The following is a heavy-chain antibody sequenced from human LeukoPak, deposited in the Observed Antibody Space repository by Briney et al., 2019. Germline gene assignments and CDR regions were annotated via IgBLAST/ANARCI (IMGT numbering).Heavy chain of an antibody. CDR1: GGSISSYY. D-gene: IGHD3-22*01. CDR3: ARVLATMIVVPGAFDI. V-gene: IGHV4-59*01. J-gene: IGHJ3*02. Sequence: SETLSLTCTVSGGSISSYYWSWIRQPPGKGLEWIGYIYYSGSTNYNPSLKSRATISVDTSRNQFSLKLSSVTAADTAVYYCARVLATMIVVPGAFDIWGQGTMVTVSS. CDR2: IYYSGST.